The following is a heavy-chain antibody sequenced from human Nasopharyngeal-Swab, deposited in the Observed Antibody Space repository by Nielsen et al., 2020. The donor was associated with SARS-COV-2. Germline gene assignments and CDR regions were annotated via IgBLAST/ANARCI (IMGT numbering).Heavy chain of an antibody. CDR1: GFTFSRYW. CDR2: IDVDGRRT. CDR3: VRGGLGTGLEN. D-gene: IGHD1-14*01. V-gene: IGHV3-74*01. Sequence: GGSLRLSCAASGFTFSRYWMHWVRLPPGKGLEWVSQIDVDGRRTTYADSVKGRSTISRDNAKNTLYLQMNSLRAEDTAVYYCVRGGLGTGLENWGQGTLVTVSS. J-gene: IGHJ4*02.